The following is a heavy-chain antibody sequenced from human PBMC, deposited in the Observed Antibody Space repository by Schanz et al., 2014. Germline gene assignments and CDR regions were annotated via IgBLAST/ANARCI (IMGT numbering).Heavy chain of an antibody. Sequence: VQLLESGGTVVQPGGSLRVSCAASGFVFRTFAMYWVRQAPGKGLEWVSAITGSGSKTYYADSVKGRFTISRDNLKNTVYLQMNSLRAGDTAVYYCAKDGRLPYYGTGSDFDYWGQGTLVAVSS. D-gene: IGHD3-22*01. CDR2: ITGSGSKT. V-gene: IGHV3-23*01. J-gene: IGHJ4*02. CDR1: GFVFRTFA. CDR3: AKDGRLPYYGTGSDFDY.